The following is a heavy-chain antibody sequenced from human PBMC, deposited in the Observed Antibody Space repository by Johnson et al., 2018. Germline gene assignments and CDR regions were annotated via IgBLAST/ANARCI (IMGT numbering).Heavy chain of an antibody. CDR2: ISYDGSNK. CDR3: AKGTVAADYMDV. CDR1: GFTFSSYG. V-gene: IGHV3-30*18. D-gene: IGHD6-25*01. J-gene: IGHJ6*03. Sequence: LVESGGGVVQPGRSLRLSCAASGFTFSSYGMHWVRQAPGKGPEWGAVISYDGSNKWDADSVKGRFPISRDTSKNTLYLEMNNLRAEDKAVYYCAKGTVAADYMDVWGKGTTVTVSS.